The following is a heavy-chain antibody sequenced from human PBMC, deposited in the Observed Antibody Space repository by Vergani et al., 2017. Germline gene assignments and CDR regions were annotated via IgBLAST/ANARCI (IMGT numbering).Heavy chain of an antibody. CDR3: ASLGYCSGGSCHTHDY. Sequence: QMQLVQSGPEVKKPGTSVKVSCKASGFTFTSSAVQWVRQARGQRLEWIGWIVVGSGNTNYAQKFQGRVTITADESTSTAYMELSSLRSEDTAVYYCASLGYCSGGSCHTHDYWGQGTLVTVSS. CDR1: GFTFTSSA. J-gene: IGHJ4*02. D-gene: IGHD2-15*01. CDR2: IVVGSGNT. V-gene: IGHV1-58*01.